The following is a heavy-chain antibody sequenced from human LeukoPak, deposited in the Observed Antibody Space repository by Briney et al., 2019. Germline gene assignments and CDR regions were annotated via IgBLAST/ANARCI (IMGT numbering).Heavy chain of an antibody. Sequence: PAGSLRLSCAASGFTFSDYYMSWIRQAPGKGLEWVSYISSSGSTIYYADSVKGRFTISRDNAKNSLYLQMNSLRAEDTAVYYCARENNRYCSGGSCYYLDYWGQGTLVTVSS. J-gene: IGHJ4*02. CDR3: ARENNRYCSGGSCYYLDY. CDR2: ISSSGSTI. CDR1: GFTFSDYY. V-gene: IGHV3-11*01. D-gene: IGHD2-15*01.